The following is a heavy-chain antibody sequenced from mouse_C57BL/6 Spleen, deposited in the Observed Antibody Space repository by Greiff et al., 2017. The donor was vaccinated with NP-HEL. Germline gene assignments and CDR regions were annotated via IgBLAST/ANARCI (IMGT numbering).Heavy chain of an antibody. CDR3: ARGYDYDQTPFAY. CDR2: INYDGSST. D-gene: IGHD2-4*01. J-gene: IGHJ3*01. V-gene: IGHV5-16*01. Sequence: EVMLVESEGGLVQPGSSMKLSCTASGFTFSDYYMAWVRQVPEKGLEWVANINYDGSSTYYLDSLKSRFIISRDNAKNILYLQMSSLKSEDTATYYCARGYDYDQTPFAYWGQGTLVTVSA. CDR1: GFTFSDYY.